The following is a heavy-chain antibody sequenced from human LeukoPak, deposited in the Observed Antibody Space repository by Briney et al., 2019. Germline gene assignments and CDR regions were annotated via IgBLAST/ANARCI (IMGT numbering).Heavy chain of an antibody. CDR2: ISYDGSNK. D-gene: IGHD3-10*01. CDR1: GFTFSTHA. J-gene: IGHJ6*02. V-gene: IGHV3-30-3*01. CDR3: ARGGITLFRGGDYYYGMDV. Sequence: GRSLRLSCAASGFTFSTHAMHWVRQAPGKGLEWVAVISYDGSNKSNADSVKGRFTISRDNSKNTLYLQMNSLRAEDTAVYYCARGGITLFRGGDYYYGMDVWGQGTTVTVSS.